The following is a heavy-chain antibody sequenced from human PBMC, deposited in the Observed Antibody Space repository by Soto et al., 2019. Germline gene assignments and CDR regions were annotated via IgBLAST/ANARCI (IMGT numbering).Heavy chain of an antibody. CDR1: GVTFSIYE. Sequence: GGSLRLSCAASGVTFSIYEMNWVRQAPGKGLEWVSYISSSGSTIYYADSVRGRFTISRDNAKNSLYLQMNSLRAEDTAVYYCARVDRSWYLGRGMDVWGQGTTVTVSS. J-gene: IGHJ6*02. V-gene: IGHV3-48*03. CDR2: ISSSGSTI. D-gene: IGHD6-13*01. CDR3: ARVDRSWYLGRGMDV.